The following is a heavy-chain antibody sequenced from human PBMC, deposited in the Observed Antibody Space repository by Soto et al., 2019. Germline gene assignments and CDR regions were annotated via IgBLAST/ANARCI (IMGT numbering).Heavy chain of an antibody. D-gene: IGHD4-17*01. Sequence: EVQLLESGGGLVQPGGSLRLSCAASGFIFSNFALVWVGQAPGKRQEWVAGIIGDGRDIRDEDSVKGRFTISRDNSRNMLYLQMPSLRAEDTALYYCARDAVYGDGLLLAAYWGQGTLVTVSS. CDR2: IIGDGRDI. J-gene: IGHJ4*02. V-gene: IGHV3-23*01. CDR1: GFIFSNFA. CDR3: ARDAVYGDGLLLAAY.